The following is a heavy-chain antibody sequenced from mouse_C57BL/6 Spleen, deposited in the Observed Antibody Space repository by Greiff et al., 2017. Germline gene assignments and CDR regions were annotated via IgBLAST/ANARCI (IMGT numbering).Heavy chain of an antibody. J-gene: IGHJ4*01. CDR2: IDPNSGGT. D-gene: IGHD1-1*01. Sequence: QVQLQQPGAELVKPGASVKLSCKASGYTFTSYWMHWVKQRPGRGLEWIGRIDPNSGGTKYNEKFKSKATLTVDKPSSTAYMQLSSLTSEDSAVYYCARALYGSSYPDYAMDYWGQGTSVTVSS. CDR1: GYTFTSYW. V-gene: IGHV1-72*01. CDR3: ARALYGSSYPDYAMDY.